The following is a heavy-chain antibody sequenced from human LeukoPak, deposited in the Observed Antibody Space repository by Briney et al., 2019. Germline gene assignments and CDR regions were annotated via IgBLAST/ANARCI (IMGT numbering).Heavy chain of an antibody. CDR2: INPSGGST. D-gene: IGHD2-2*01. Sequence: GASVKVSCKASGYTFTGYYMHWVRQAPGQGLEWMGIINPSGGSTSYAQKFQGRVTMTRDMSTSTVYMELSSLRSEDTAVYYCARDSKRGSTSFPGGFDYWGQGTLVTVSS. CDR3: ARDSKRGSTSFPGGFDY. V-gene: IGHV1-46*01. J-gene: IGHJ4*02. CDR1: GYTFTGYY.